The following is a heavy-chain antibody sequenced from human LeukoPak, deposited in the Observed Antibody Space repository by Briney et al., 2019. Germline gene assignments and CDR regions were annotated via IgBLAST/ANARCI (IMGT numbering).Heavy chain of an antibody. V-gene: IGHV4-4*02. J-gene: IGHJ4*02. CDR2: IYHSGST. Sequence: SSETLSLTCAVSGGSISSSNWWSWVRQPPGKGLEWIGEIYHSGSTNYNPSLKSRVTISVDTSKNQFSLKLSSVTAADTAVYYCARTRKTDDFWSGYYLSYWGQGTLVTVSS. CDR3: ARTRKTDDFWSGYYLSY. CDR1: GGSISSSNW. D-gene: IGHD3-3*01.